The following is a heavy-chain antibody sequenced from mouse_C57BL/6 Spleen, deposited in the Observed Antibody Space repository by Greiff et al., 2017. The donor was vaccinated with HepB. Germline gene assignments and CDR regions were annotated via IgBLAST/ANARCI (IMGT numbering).Heavy chain of an antibody. CDR3: AREGITTVVAPMDY. D-gene: IGHD1-1*01. CDR2: INPNYGTT. J-gene: IGHJ4*01. V-gene: IGHV1-39*01. Sequence: VQLQQSGPELVKPGASVKISCKASGYSFTDYNMNWVKQSNGKSLEWIGVINPNYGTTSYNQKFKGKATLTVDQSSSTAYMQLNGLTSEDSAVYYCAREGITTVVAPMDYWGQGTSVTVSS. CDR1: GYSFTDYN.